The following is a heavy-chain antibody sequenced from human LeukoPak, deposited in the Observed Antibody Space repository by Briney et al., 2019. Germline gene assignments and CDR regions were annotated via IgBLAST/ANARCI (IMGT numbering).Heavy chain of an antibody. J-gene: IGHJ2*01. V-gene: IGHV3-7*01. D-gene: IGHD4-17*01. CDR3: ARFGGDYPLWYFDL. CDR1: GFTFSSYW. CDR2: IKQDGSEK. Sequence: GGSLRLSCAASGFTFSSYWMSWVRQAPGKGLEWVANIKQDGSEKYYVDSVKGRFTISRDNAKNSLYLQMNSLRAKDTAVYYCARFGGDYPLWYFDLWGRGTLVTVSS.